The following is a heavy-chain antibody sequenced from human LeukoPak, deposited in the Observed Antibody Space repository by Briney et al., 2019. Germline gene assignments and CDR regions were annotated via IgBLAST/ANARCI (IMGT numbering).Heavy chain of an antibody. CDR2: IWYDGSSK. Sequence: GRSLRLSCAASGFTFSTYAMHWVRQAPGKGLEGVAVIWYDGSSKNYVDSVKGRFTISRDNAKNTLYLQMNSLRAEDTAVYYCARVDGAMGSLDYWGQGMLVTVSS. D-gene: IGHD5-18*01. CDR3: ARVDGAMGSLDY. V-gene: IGHV3-33*01. CDR1: GFTFSTYA. J-gene: IGHJ4*02.